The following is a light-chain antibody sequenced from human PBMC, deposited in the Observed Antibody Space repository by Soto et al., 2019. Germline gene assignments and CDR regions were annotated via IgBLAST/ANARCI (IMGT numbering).Light chain of an antibody. J-gene: IGLJ1*01. Sequence: QSALTQPASVSGSPGQSSTISFTVTSSDVVVYNYVSFYQQHPWKAPKLMIYDFTNLPSLVSSRFSVSNSGNSSSLTISGXEAEDEDDYDCSSYRSSSLSVFGTGPKVTV. CDR1: SSDVVVYNY. CDR2: DFT. V-gene: IGLV2-14*01. CDR3: SSYRSSSLSV.